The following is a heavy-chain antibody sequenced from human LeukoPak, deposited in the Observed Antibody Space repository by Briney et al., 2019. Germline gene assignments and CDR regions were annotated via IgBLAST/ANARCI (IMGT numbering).Heavy chain of an antibody. CDR3: ARDSDFYYFDY. V-gene: IGHV4-38-2*02. Sequence: SETLSLTCTVSGYSISSGNYWGWIRQPPGKGPEWIGSIYHSGITYYNPSLKSRVSISVDTSKNQFSLRLSSVTAADTAEYYCARDSDFYYFDYWGQGTQVTVSS. CDR2: IYHSGIT. J-gene: IGHJ4*02. CDR1: GYSISSGNY.